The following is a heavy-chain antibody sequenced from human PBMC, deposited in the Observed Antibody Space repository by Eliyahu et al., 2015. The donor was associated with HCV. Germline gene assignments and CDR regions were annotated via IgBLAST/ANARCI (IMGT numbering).Heavy chain of an antibody. V-gene: IGHV4-59*01. J-gene: IGHJ5*02. D-gene: IGHD6-19*01. Sequence: QVQLQESGPGLVKPSETLXLTCTVSGGSITTYYWSWXRQPPGKGLEWIGVIHYSGSTNYNPSLKSRVTISVDTSKNQFSLNLTSVTAADTAVYYCASGGGGIAVAGTGGWFDPWGQGTPVTVSS. CDR2: IHYSGST. CDR3: ASGGGGIAVAGTGGWFDP. CDR1: GGSITTYY.